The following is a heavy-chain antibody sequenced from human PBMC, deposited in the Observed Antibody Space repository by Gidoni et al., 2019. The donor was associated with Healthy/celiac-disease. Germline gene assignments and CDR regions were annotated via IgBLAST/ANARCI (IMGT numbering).Heavy chain of an antibody. CDR2: IYSRGST. V-gene: IGHV3-53*01. D-gene: IGHD6-19*01. J-gene: IGHJ4*02. Sequence: VQLVESGGGLIQPGGSPRLSCPASGFTASSNYMSGVRQAPGKGLEWVSVIYSRGSTYYADSVKGRFTISRDNSKNTLYLKMNSQRADDTAVYYCTRGTSSGWYTPVDYWGQGTLVTVSS. CDR1: GFTASSNY. CDR3: TRGTSSGWYTPVDY.